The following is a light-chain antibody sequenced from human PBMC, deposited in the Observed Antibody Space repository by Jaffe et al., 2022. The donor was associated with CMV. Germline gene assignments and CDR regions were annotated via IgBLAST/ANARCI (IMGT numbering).Light chain of an antibody. CDR1: TGAVTSGHY. CDR3: LLSYGLVV. Sequence: QAVVTQEPSLTVSPGGTVTLTCGSSTGAVTSGHYPYWFQQKPGQAPRTLIYDTSNKHSWTPARFSGSLLGGKAALTLSGAQPEDEAEYYCLLSYGLVVFGGGTKLTVL. V-gene: IGLV7-46*01. CDR2: DTS. J-gene: IGLJ2*01.